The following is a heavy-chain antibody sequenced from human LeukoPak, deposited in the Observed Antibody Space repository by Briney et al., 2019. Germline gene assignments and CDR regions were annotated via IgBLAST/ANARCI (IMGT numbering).Heavy chain of an antibody. Sequence: GGSLRLSCEASGFTFSSYSMNWVRQAPGKGLEWVSSISSSSSYIYYADSVKGRFTISRDNAKNSLYLQMNSLRAEDTAVYYCGKNLSQKIGGAPPNDYWGQEPLVTVSS. D-gene: IGHD1-26*01. J-gene: IGHJ4*02. CDR1: GFTFSSYS. CDR3: GKNLSQKIGGAPPNDY. CDR2: ISSSSSYI. V-gene: IGHV3-21*01.